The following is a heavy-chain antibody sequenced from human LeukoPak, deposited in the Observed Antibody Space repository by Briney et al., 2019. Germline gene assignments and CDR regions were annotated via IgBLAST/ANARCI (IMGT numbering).Heavy chain of an antibody. CDR2: ISSSGSTI. J-gene: IGHJ4*02. Sequence: PGGSLRLSSAASGFTFSSYEMNWVRQAPGKGLEWVSYISSSGSTIYYADSVKGRFTISRDNAKNSLYLQMNSLRAEDTAVYYCARGDYYGFDYWGQGTLVTVSS. V-gene: IGHV3-48*03. CDR1: GFTFSSYE. D-gene: IGHD3-10*01. CDR3: ARGDYYGFDY.